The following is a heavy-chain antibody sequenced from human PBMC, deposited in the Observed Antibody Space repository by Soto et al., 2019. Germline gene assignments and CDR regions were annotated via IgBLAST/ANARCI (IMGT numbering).Heavy chain of an antibody. CDR3: ARGSGSPLLVQLEP. CDR1: GYTFTSYG. V-gene: IGHV1-18*01. CDR2: ISAYNGST. D-gene: IGHD1-26*01. J-gene: IGHJ5*02. Sequence: ASVKVSCKASGYTFTSYGISWVRQAPGQGLEWMGWISAYNGSTNYAQKLQGRVTMTTDTSTSTAYMELRSLRSDDTAVYYCARGSGSPLLVQLEPWGQGALVTVSS.